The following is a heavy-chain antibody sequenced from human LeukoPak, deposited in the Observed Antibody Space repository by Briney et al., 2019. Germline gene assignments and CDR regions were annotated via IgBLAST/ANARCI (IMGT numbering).Heavy chain of an antibody. V-gene: IGHV3-30*18. CDR2: ISYDGSNK. D-gene: IGHD6-13*01. CDR3: AKDRVAAAGTGGNWFDP. J-gene: IGHJ5*02. Sequence: GRSLRPSCAASALTFSSYCMHWVRQPPGNWLEWEAVISYDGSNKYYADSVKGRFTISRDNSKNTLYLQMNSLRAEDTAVYYCAKDRVAAAGTGGNWFDPWGQGTLVTVSS. CDR1: ALTFSSYC.